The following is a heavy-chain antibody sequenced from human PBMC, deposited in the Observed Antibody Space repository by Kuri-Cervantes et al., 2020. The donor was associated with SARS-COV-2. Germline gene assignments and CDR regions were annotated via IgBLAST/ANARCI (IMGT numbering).Heavy chain of an antibody. Sequence: GGSLRLSCAASGFTFSSYGMHWVRQAPGKGLEWVAFIRYDGSNKYYADSMKGRFTISRDNSKNTLYLQMNSLRAEDTAVYYCAKIPIIAAAGADAFDIWGQGTMVTVSS. CDR2: IRYDGSNK. D-gene: IGHD6-13*01. V-gene: IGHV3-30*02. CDR3: AKIPIIAAAGADAFDI. CDR1: GFTFSSYG. J-gene: IGHJ3*02.